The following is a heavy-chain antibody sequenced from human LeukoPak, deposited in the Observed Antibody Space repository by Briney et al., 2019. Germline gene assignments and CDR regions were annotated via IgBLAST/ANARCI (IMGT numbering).Heavy chain of an antibody. CDR3: ARLGSSAWYADY. CDR1: GYTLTSYW. D-gene: IGHD6-19*01. CDR2: IYPGDSDT. V-gene: IGHV5-51*01. Sequence: GESLKISCKGSGYTLTSYWVGWVRQMPGKGLEWMGIIYPGDSDTRYSPSFQGQVTISADKSISTAYLQWNSLKASDTAMYYCARLGSSAWYADYWGQGTLVTVSS. J-gene: IGHJ4*02.